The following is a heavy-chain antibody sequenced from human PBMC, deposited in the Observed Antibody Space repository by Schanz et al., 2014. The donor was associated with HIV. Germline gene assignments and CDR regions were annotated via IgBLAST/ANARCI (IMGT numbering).Heavy chain of an antibody. CDR3: ARDLGRYYYGSGSYYNPYGVDV. J-gene: IGHJ6*02. CDR2: VTNSGSYV. D-gene: IGHD3-10*01. CDR1: GFVFRDFA. Sequence: EVQLVESGGGLVRPGGSLTLSCVASGFVFRDFAMAWVRQAPGKGLEWVSAVTNSGSYVNYADSVKGRFTISRDNSKNTLYLQMNSLRAEDTAVYYCARDLGRYYYGSGSYYNPYGVDVWGQGTTVTVSS. V-gene: IGHV3-21*01.